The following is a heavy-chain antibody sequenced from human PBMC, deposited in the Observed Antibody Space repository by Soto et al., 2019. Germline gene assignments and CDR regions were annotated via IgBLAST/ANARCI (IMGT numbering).Heavy chain of an antibody. Sequence: PGGSLRLSCAASGFNFSTYEMNWVRQAPGKGLEWVSYITSSGSTVYYGDSVRGRFTISRDNAKNSLYLQMNSLRAEDTAVYYCVRRELLIDYYYYHGLDVWGQGTTVTVSS. J-gene: IGHJ6*02. D-gene: IGHD1-26*01. CDR1: GFNFSTYE. V-gene: IGHV3-48*03. CDR2: ITSSGSTV. CDR3: VRRELLIDYYYYHGLDV.